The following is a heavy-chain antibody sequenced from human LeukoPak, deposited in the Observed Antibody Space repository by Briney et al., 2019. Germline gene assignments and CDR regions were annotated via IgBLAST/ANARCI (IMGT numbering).Heavy chain of an antibody. J-gene: IGHJ5*02. V-gene: IGHV3-48*04. CDR3: ARGWRGLTPNWFGP. D-gene: IGHD3-10*01. CDR1: GFTFSSYS. Sequence: GGSLRLSCAASGFTFSSYSMNWVRQAPGKGLEWVSYISSSSSTIYYADSVKGRFTISRDNAKNSLYLQMNSLRAEDTAVYYCARGWRGLTPNWFGPWGQGTLVTVSS. CDR2: ISSSSSTI.